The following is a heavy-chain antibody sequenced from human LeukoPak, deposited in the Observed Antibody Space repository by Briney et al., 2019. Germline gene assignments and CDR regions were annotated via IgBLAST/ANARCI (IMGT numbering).Heavy chain of an antibody. CDR3: ASWARGGGSYRVGYFDY. Sequence: SVKVSCKASGYTFTSYGISWVRQAPGQGLEWMGRIIPILGIANYAQKFQGRVTITADKSTSTAYMELSSLRSEDTAVYYCASWARGGGSYRVGYFDYWGQGTLVTVSS. V-gene: IGHV1-69*04. CDR1: GYTFTSYG. J-gene: IGHJ4*02. CDR2: IIPILGIA. D-gene: IGHD1-26*01.